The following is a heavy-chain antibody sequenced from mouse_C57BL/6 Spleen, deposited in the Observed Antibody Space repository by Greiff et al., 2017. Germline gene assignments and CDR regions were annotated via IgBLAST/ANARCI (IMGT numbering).Heavy chain of an antibody. J-gene: IGHJ3*01. CDR3: VRHESYYGISWGFAY. D-gene: IGHD1-1*01. Sequence: EVKVVESGGGLVQPKGSLKLSCAASGFSFNTYAMNWVRQAPGKGLEWVARIRSKSNNYATYYADSVKDRFTISRDDSESMLYLQMNNLKTEDTAMYYCVRHESYYGISWGFAYGGQGTLVTVSA. CDR1: GFSFNTYA. V-gene: IGHV10-1*01. CDR2: IRSKSNNYAT.